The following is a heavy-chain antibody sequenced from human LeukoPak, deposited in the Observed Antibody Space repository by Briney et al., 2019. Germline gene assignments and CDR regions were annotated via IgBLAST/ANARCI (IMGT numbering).Heavy chain of an antibody. V-gene: IGHV4-38-2*01. Sequence: SETLSLTCGVSGYSISGGYYWGWIRQSPGKGLEWIATIFHTGSIYHSPSLKSRVILSVDTSKNQFSLILTSVTAADTAVYYCVRMGVSYYYDSSTYYPVAFDVWGQGTMVTVSS. CDR3: VRMGVSYYYDSSTYYPVAFDV. CDR2: IFHTGSI. J-gene: IGHJ3*01. D-gene: IGHD3-22*01. CDR1: GYSISGGYY.